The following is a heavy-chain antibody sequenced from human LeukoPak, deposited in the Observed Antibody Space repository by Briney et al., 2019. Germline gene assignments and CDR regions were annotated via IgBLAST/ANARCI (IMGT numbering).Heavy chain of an antibody. D-gene: IGHD4-23*01. Sequence: TLRLSSAASRFTFREHYMNCVPQSPGHGLEWVGRSRNKASSYTTEYAASVKGRFIISRDDSKNALYLQMNSLKTEDTAVYYCARDLDYGGNSDAFDIWGQGKMVTVSS. V-gene: IGHV3-72*01. CDR3: ARDLDYGGNSDAFDI. CDR2: SRNKASSYTT. CDR1: RFTFREHY. J-gene: IGHJ3*02.